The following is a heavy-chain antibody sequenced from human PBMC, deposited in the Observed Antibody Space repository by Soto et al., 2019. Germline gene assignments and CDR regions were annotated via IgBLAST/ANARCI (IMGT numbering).Heavy chain of an antibody. CDR3: ARDCAPRVAERGLGLAFDI. CDR2: IYYSGST. V-gene: IGHV4-31*03. J-gene: IGHJ3*02. CDR1: GGSISSGGYY. Sequence: SETLSLTCTVSGGSISSGGYYWSWIRQHPGKGLEWIGYIYYSGSTYYNPSLKSRVTISVDTSKNQFSLKLSSVTAADTAVYYCARDCAPRVAERGLGLAFDIWGQGTMVTVSS. D-gene: IGHD3-9*01.